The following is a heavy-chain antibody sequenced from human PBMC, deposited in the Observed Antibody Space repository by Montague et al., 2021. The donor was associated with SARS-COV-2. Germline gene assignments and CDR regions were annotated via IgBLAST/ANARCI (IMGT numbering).Heavy chain of an antibody. Sequence: PALVKPTQTLTLTCAFSGFSLSTSGMCVSWIRQPPGKALEWLAXXXWXXXKYXSTSLKTRLTISKDTSKNPVVLTMTNMDPVDTATYYCARVQTTVAYDYWGQGTLVTVSS. CDR1: GFSLSTSGMC. J-gene: IGHJ4*02. CDR3: ARVQTTVAYDY. D-gene: IGHD4-23*01. V-gene: IGHV2-70*01. CDR2: XXWXXXK.